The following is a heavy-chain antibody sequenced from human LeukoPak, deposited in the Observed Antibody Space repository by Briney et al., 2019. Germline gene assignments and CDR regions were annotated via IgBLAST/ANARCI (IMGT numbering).Heavy chain of an antibody. CDR1: GFTFNRYN. Sequence: AGGSLRLSCAASGFTFNRYNMNWVRRAPGKGLEWVSSISTSSSYIYYADSVRGRFTISRDNAKNSLYLQMNSLRAEDTAVYYCAREGGDYDILTGYRYYYYMDVWGKGTTVTVSS. D-gene: IGHD3-9*01. V-gene: IGHV3-21*01. CDR2: ISTSSSYI. J-gene: IGHJ6*03. CDR3: AREGGDYDILTGYRYYYYMDV.